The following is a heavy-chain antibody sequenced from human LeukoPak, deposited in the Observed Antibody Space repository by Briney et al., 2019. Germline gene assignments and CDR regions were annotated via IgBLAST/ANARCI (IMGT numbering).Heavy chain of an antibody. V-gene: IGHV1-8*01. CDR1: GYTFFNYD. Sequence: GASVKVSCKTSGYTFFNYDIYWVRQASGHGLEWMAWMNPKSGNTEYAQRFQGRVTLTRDSSIETVYMELTSLRSEDTAVYFCARGLVGGDVLTDDTSDALPFWGQGTMVTVSS. CDR3: ARGLVGGDVLTDDTSDALPF. J-gene: IGHJ3*01. CDR2: MNPKSGNT. D-gene: IGHD2-8*02.